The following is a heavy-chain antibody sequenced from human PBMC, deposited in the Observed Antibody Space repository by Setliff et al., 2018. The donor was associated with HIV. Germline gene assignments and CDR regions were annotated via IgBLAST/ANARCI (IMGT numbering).Heavy chain of an antibody. CDR1: GGSISNSNYF. J-gene: IGHJ3*02. Sequence: SETLSLTCTVSGGSISNSNYFWGWIRQPPGKGLEWIGRIYSSGSTYYQPSLQGRVSMSIDSSKNHFSLSLRYVTAADTAVYYCARSFSGRYFWSGYYTGPDPKGENAFDIWGQGTMVTVTS. V-gene: IGHV4-39*02. D-gene: IGHD3-3*01. CDR2: IYSSGST. CDR3: ARSFSGRYFWSGYYTGPDPKGENAFDI.